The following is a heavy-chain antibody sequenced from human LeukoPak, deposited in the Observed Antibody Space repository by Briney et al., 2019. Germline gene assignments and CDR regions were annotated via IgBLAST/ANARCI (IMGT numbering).Heavy chain of an antibody. Sequence: GGSLRLSCAASGFTFSSYGMHWVRQAPGKGLEWVAVISYDGSNKYYADSVKGRFTISRDNSKNTLYLQMNSLRAEDTAVYYCANALAAAGTTTPAYFDYWGQGTLVTVSS. CDR2: ISYDGSNK. J-gene: IGHJ4*02. D-gene: IGHD6-13*01. CDR3: ANALAAAGTTTPAYFDY. V-gene: IGHV3-30*18. CDR1: GFTFSSYG.